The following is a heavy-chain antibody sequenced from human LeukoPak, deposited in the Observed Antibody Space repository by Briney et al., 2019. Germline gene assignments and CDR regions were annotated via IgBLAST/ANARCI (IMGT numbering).Heavy chain of an antibody. Sequence: PGGSLRLSCAASGFTFSSYGMHWVRQAPGKGLEWVAFIRYDGSNKYYADSVKGRFTISRDNSKNTLYLQMNSLRAEDTAVYYCAKDPGYKRYYFDYWGQGTLVTVSS. D-gene: IGHD1-14*01. V-gene: IGHV3-30*02. CDR3: AKDPGYKRYYFDY. CDR2: IRYDGSNK. CDR1: GFTFSSYG. J-gene: IGHJ4*02.